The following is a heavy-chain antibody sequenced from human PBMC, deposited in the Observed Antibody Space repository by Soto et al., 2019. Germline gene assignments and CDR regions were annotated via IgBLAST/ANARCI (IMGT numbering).Heavy chain of an antibody. CDR1: GYTFTGYY. Sequence: GASVKVSCKASGYTFTGYYMHWVRQAPGQGLEWMGWINPNSGGTNYAQKFQGWVTMTRDTSISTAYMELSRLRSDDTAVYYCARRRDIAVDANYFDYWGQGTLVTVSS. D-gene: IGHD6-19*01. V-gene: IGHV1-2*04. J-gene: IGHJ4*02. CDR2: INPNSGGT. CDR3: ARRRDIAVDANYFDY.